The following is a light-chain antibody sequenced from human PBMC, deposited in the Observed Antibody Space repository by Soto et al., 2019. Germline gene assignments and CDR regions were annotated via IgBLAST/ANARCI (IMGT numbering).Light chain of an antibody. V-gene: IGKV3-11*01. J-gene: IGKJ5*01. CDR1: QSLSIY. CDR2: DAS. CDR3: QLRINLPMT. Sequence: EIVLKQTPAAQPLSPGERATLSCRASQSLSIYLAWYQQKPGQAPRLLFYDASNRATGIPARFIGSGSGTDFTLTFGSLVPEDFAFYYCQLRINLPMTFGQGTRLEIK.